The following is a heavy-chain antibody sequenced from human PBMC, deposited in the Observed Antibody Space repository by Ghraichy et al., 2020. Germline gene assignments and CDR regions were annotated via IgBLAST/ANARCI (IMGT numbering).Heavy chain of an antibody. CDR3: ARASAVVRFYYYAAMDV. CDR1: GFTLSDYS. Sequence: GESLNISCAVSGFTLSDYSINWVRQAPGKGLEWISYITSSGKFISYADSVKGRFTVSRDNAKNTLYLQMNSLRGEDTAVYYCARASAVVRFYYYAAMDVWGQGTTVTVSS. V-gene: IGHV3-48*01. CDR2: ITSSGKFI. D-gene: IGHD2-2*01. J-gene: IGHJ6*02.